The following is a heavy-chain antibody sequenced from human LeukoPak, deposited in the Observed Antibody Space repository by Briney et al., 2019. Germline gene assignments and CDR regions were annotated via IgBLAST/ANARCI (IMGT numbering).Heavy chain of an antibody. CDR3: VRGEWELSY. CDR2: MNPTSGHT. Sequence: WASVKVSCKVSGYSFTSYDINWVRQATGQGLEWMGWMNPTSGHTGYAQKFQGRVTMTRDTSISTAYMELYSLRSEGTAVYYCVRGEWELSYWGQGTLVTVSS. D-gene: IGHD1-26*01. J-gene: IGHJ4*02. V-gene: IGHV1-8*01. CDR1: GYSFTSYD.